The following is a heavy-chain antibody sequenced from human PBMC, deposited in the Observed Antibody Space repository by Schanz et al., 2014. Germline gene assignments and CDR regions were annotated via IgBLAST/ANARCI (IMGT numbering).Heavy chain of an antibody. D-gene: IGHD1-26*01. CDR3: ARVSTGSYSDAFHM. V-gene: IGHV1-2*06. CDR1: GYRFIGYY. CDR2: INPNSGGT. Sequence: QVLLVQSGAEVKKPGASVKVSCKASGYRFIGYYIHWVRQAPGQGLEWMGRINPNSGGTRYAQKFQGRVTMTRDTSTSTAYMELSRLRSDDTAVHYCARVSTGSYSDAFHMWGQGTMVTVSS. J-gene: IGHJ3*02.